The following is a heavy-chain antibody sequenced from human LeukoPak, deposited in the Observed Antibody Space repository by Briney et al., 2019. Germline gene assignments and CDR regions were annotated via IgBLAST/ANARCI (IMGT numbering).Heavy chain of an antibody. CDR2: IYYSGST. V-gene: IGHV4-61*01. CDR1: GGSVNRGSYY. D-gene: IGHD1-26*01. Sequence: SETLSLTCTVSGGSVNRGSYYWNWIRQPPGKGLEWIGYIYYSGSTNYNPSLKSRVTISVDTSKNQFSLKLSSVTAADTAVYYCARAAYSGSYHSDYWGQGTLVTVSS. CDR3: ARAAYSGSYHSDY. J-gene: IGHJ4*02.